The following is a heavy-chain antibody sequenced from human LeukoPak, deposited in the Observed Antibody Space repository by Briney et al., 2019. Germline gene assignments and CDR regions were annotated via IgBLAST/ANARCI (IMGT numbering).Heavy chain of an antibody. J-gene: IGHJ4*02. CDR3: ARRVAGVDC. CDR1: GYTFSSYD. D-gene: IGHD6-19*01. V-gene: IGHV1-8*01. Sequence: ASMKVSCKASGYTFSSYDINWVRQATGQGLEWVGWMNPNNGNTGYAQKFQGRVTMTRNTSISTAYMELSSLTSEDTAVYYCARRVAGVDCWGQGTLVTVSS. CDR2: MNPNNGNT.